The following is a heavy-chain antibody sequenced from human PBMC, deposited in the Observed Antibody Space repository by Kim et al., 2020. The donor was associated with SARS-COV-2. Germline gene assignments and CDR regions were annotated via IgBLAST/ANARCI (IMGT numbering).Heavy chain of an antibody. CDR3: ARGPNWYSSSSDNNHY. Sequence: GGSLRLSCAASGFTFSSYAMHWVRQAPGKGLEWVAVISYDGSNKYYADSVKGRFTISRDNSKNTLYLQMNSLRAEDTAVYYCARGPNWYSSSSDNNHY. J-gene: IGHJ6*01. V-gene: IGHV3-30-3*01. CDR1: GFTFSSYA. D-gene: IGHD6-6*01. CDR2: ISYDGSNK.